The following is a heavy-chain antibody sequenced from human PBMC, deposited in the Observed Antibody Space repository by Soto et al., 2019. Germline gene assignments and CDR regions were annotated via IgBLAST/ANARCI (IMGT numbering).Heavy chain of an antibody. CDR1: GFTVSSNY. D-gene: IGHD6-13*01. V-gene: IGHV3-53*01. CDR3: AREVAAAGTYYYYYMDV. Sequence: GGSLRLSCAASGFTVSSNYMSWVRQAPGKGLEWVSVIYSGGSTYYADSVKGRFTISRDNSKNTLYLQMNSLRAEDTALYYCAREVAAAGTYYYYYMDVGGKGTTVTVSS. J-gene: IGHJ6*03. CDR2: IYSGGST.